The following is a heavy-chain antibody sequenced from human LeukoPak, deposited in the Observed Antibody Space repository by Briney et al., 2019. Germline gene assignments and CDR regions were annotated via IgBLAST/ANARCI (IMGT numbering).Heavy chain of an antibody. J-gene: IGHJ4*02. V-gene: IGHV4-61*02. CDR2: IYTSGST. CDR1: GGSISSGNYY. Sequence: PSETLSLTCTVSGGSISSGNYYWSWIRQPAGKGLEWIGRIYTSGSTDYNPSLKSRLTISLDTSKNQFSLKLSSVTAADTAVYYCARVWEWFFDYWGQGTLVTVSS. D-gene: IGHD3-3*01. CDR3: ARVWEWFFDY.